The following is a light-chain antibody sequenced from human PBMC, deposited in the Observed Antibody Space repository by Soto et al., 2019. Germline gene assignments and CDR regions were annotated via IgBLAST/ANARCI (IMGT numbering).Light chain of an antibody. CDR2: EVS. Sequence: QSALTQPPSVSGSPGQSVTISCTGTSSDVGSYNRVSWYQQPPGTAPKLMIYEVSNRPSGVPDRFSGSKSGNTASLTISGFQAEDEADYYCSSYRSSSTDVFGTGTKVTVL. V-gene: IGLV2-18*02. CDR3: SSYRSSSTDV. J-gene: IGLJ1*01. CDR1: SSDVGSYNR.